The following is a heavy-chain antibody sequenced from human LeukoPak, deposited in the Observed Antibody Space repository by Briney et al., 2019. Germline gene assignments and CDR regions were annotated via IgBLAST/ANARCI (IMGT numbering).Heavy chain of an antibody. J-gene: IGHJ5*02. V-gene: IGHV4-59*01. CDR3: ARGTRYSSSWYGGWFDP. CDR1: GGSISSYY. D-gene: IGHD6-13*01. CDR2: IYYSGST. Sequence: SETLSLTCTVSGGSISSYYWSWIRQPPGKGLEWIGYIYYSGSTNYNPSLKSRVTISVDTSKNQFSLKLSSVTAADTAVYYCARGTRYSSSWYGGWFDPRGQGTLVTVSS.